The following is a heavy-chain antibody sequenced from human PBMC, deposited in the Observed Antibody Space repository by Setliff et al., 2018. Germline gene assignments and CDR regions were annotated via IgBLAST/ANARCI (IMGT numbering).Heavy chain of an antibody. J-gene: IGHJ4*02. CDR3: ARDLGHGGDSDY. CDR2: IGHTGSI. CDR1: GYSISSGYI. D-gene: IGHD2-21*02. Sequence: PSETLSLTCTVSGYSISSGYIWGWIRQPPGKGLEWVGNIGHTGSINYNPSLKSRVTISIDTSKNQFSLKLSSVTAADTAVYYCARDLGHGGDSDYWGQGILVTVSS. V-gene: IGHV4-38-2*02.